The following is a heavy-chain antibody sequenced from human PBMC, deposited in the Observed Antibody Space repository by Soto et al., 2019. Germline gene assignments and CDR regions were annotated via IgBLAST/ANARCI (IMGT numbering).Heavy chain of an antibody. CDR2: IWYDGSNK. CDR3: ARALYDILTGYPHDYDAFDI. CDR1: GFTFSSYG. Sequence: GGSLRLSCAASGFTFSSYGMHWVRQAPGKGLEWVAVIWYDGSNKYYADSVKGRFTISRDNSKNTLYLQMNSLRAEDTAVYYCARALYDILTGYPHDYDAFDIWGQGTMVTVSS. V-gene: IGHV3-33*01. D-gene: IGHD3-9*01. J-gene: IGHJ3*02.